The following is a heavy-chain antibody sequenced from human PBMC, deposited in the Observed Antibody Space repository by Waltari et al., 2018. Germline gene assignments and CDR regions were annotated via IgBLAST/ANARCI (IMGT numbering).Heavy chain of an antibody. CDR2: ISGDGRIT. V-gene: IGHV3-74*01. Sequence: EVQLVESGGGLVQPGGSLRLSCAASGFTFSNYWMHWVRQVPGKGLVWVSRISGDGRITHYADSVKGRFTISRDNAENTLYLQMNSLTVEDTAVYYCARNYRDYWGHGTLVTVSS. J-gene: IGHJ4*01. D-gene: IGHD3-16*02. CDR3: ARNYRDY. CDR1: GFTFSNYW.